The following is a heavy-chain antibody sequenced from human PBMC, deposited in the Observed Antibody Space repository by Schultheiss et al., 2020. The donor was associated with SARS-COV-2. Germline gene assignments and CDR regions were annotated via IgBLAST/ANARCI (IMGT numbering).Heavy chain of an antibody. CDR1: GFTFSSYW. CDR3: ARAGWFREGFDY. V-gene: IGHV3-74*01. CDR2: INSDGSST. J-gene: IGHJ4*02. Sequence: GGSLRLSCAASGFTFSSYWMHWVRQAPGKGLVWVSRINSDGSSTSYADSVKGRFTISRDNAKNSLYLQTNSLRAEDTAVYYCARAGWFREGFDYWGQGTLVTVSS. D-gene: IGHD3-10*01.